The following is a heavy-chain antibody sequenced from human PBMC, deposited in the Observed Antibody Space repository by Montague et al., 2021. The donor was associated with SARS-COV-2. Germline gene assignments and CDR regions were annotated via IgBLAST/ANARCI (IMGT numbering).Heavy chain of an antibody. V-gene: IGHV4-59*01. J-gene: IGHJ4*02. D-gene: IGHD2-15*01. CDR3: ASPGGHCTGGSCYYVY. CDR2: IYYSGST. Sequence: SETLSLTCSVSGGSISTYYWSWIRQPPGKGLEWIGYIYYSGSTNYNPSLKSRVTISIDTSKNQFPLELSSVTAADMAVYYCASPGGHCTGGSCYYVYWGQGTLVTVSS. CDR1: GGSISTYY.